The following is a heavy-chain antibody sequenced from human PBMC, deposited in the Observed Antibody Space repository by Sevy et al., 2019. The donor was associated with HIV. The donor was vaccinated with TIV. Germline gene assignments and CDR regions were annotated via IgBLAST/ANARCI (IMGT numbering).Heavy chain of an antibody. J-gene: IGHJ6*02. D-gene: IGHD3-3*01. V-gene: IGHV4-38-2*02. CDR1: VYSISSGYY. CDR3: ARDLARYDFWSGYYYYYGMDV. CDR2: IYHSGST. Sequence: SETLSLTCAVSVYSISSGYYWGWIRQPPGKGLEWIGSIYHSGSTYYNPSLKSRVTISVDTSKNQFSLKLSSVTAADTAVYYCARDLARYDFWSGYYYYYGMDVWGQGTTVTVSS.